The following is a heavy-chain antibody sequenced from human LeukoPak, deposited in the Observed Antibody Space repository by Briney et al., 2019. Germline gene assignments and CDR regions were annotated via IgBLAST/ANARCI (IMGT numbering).Heavy chain of an antibody. V-gene: IGHV3-21*01. CDR2: ITSSSGYI. CDR3: ARDRGDGPLDY. Sequence: PGGSLRLSCAASGFAFSNYSMSWVRQAPGKGLEWVSSITSSSGYIYYAGSVKGRFTISRDNAKNSLSLQVNSLRAEDTAVYYCARDRGDGPLDYWGQGTLVTVSS. CDR1: GFAFSNYS. J-gene: IGHJ4*02. D-gene: IGHD5-24*01.